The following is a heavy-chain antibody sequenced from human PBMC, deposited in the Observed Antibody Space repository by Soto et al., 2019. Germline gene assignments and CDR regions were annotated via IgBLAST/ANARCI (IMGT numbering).Heavy chain of an antibody. CDR2: MNPNSGNT. CDR1: GYTFTRYD. J-gene: IGHJ6*03. CDR3: ARGLFELWPYDYYCYSYMDV. D-gene: IGHD5-18*01. Sequence: QVQLVQYGAAVKKTGASVKVSCKASGYTFTRYDINWVRQATGQGLEWMGWMNPNSGNTGYAQKLQGRVTMTRNTSISTAYMELSSRRSEDTAVYYSARGLFELWPYDYYCYSYMDVWGKGNTVTVSS. V-gene: IGHV1-8*01.